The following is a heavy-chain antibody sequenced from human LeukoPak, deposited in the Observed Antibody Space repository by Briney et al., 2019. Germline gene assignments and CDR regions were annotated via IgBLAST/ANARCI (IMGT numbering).Heavy chain of an antibody. CDR1: GFTFSSYA. Sequence: GGSLRLSCAASGFTFSSYAMSWVRQAPGKGLEWVSAISGSGGSTYYADSVKGRFTISRDNSKNTLYLQMNSLRAEDTAVYYCAKTPPDYYDSSAGFDYWGQGTLVTVSS. CDR3: AKTPPDYYDSSAGFDY. D-gene: IGHD3-22*01. V-gene: IGHV3-23*01. J-gene: IGHJ4*02. CDR2: ISGSGGST.